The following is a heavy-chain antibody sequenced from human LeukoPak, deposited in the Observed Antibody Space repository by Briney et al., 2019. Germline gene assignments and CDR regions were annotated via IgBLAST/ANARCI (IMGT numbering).Heavy chain of an antibody. CDR2: IYPGDSDT. Sequence: GESLKISCKGSGYSLTSYWIGWVRQLPGKGLEWMGIIYPGDSDTRYSPSFQGQVTISADKSISTAYLQWSSLKASDTAMYYCARRYCSSTSCFPYNWFDPWGQGTLVTVSS. D-gene: IGHD2-2*01. CDR1: GYSLTSYW. V-gene: IGHV5-51*01. J-gene: IGHJ5*02. CDR3: ARRYCSSTSCFPYNWFDP.